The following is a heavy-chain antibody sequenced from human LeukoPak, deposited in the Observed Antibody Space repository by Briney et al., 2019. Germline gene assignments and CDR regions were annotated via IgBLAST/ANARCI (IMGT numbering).Heavy chain of an antibody. Sequence: PGGSLRLSCAASGFTFSSYSMNWVRQAPGKGLEWVAFIRYDGSNKYYADSVKGRFTISRDNSKNTLYLQMNSLRAEDTAVYYCAKDGRPKRGCSSTSCLNYLDYWGQGTLVTVSS. V-gene: IGHV3-30*02. CDR2: IRYDGSNK. CDR3: AKDGRPKRGCSSTSCLNYLDY. D-gene: IGHD2-2*01. CDR1: GFTFSSYS. J-gene: IGHJ4*02.